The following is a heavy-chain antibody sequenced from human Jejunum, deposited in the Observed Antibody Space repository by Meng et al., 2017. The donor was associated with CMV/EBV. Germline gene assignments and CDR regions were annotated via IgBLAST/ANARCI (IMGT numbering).Heavy chain of an antibody. Sequence: FSLTSTPVGGGWIRQPPGRALEWLAFIDWDDDKRYNPSLKSRLTINKDTSKNQVVLTMTNMDPVDTATYYCAHRHDYGGNWNGGDLDYWGQGTLVTVSS. J-gene: IGHJ4*02. D-gene: IGHD4-23*01. V-gene: IGHV2-5*02. CDR3: AHRHDYGGNWNGGDLDY. CDR1: FSLTSTPVG. CDR2: IDWDDDK.